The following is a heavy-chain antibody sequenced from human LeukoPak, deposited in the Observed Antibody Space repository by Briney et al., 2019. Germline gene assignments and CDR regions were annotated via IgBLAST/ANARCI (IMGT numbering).Heavy chain of an antibody. CDR1: GGSISSYY. J-gene: IGHJ3*02. V-gene: IGHV4-59*01. CDR3: ASFGSLNAFDI. CDR2: IYYSGST. Sequence: SETLSLTCTVSGGSISSYYWSWLRQPPGKGLEWIGYIYYSGSTNYNPSLKSRVTISVDTSKNQFSLKLSSVTAADTAVYYCASFGSLNAFDIWGQGTMVTVSS. D-gene: IGHD2-15*01.